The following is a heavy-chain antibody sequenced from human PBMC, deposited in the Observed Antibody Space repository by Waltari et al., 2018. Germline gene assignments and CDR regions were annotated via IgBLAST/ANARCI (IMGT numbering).Heavy chain of an antibody. CDR1: GGSISSSSYY. Sequence: QLQLQESGPGLVKPSETLSLTCTVSGGSISSSSYYWGWIRQPPGKGLEWIGSIYYSGSTYYNPSLKSRVTISVDTSKNQFSLKLSSVTAADTAVYYCARKRLQYAFDIWGQGTMVTVSS. D-gene: IGHD5-12*01. CDR3: ARKRLQYAFDI. J-gene: IGHJ3*02. V-gene: IGHV4-39*01. CDR2: IYYSGST.